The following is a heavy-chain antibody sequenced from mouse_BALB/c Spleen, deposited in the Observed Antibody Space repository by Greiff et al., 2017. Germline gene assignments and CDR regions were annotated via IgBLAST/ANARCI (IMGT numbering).Heavy chain of an antibody. Sequence: QVQLQQPGAELVKPGASVKLSCKASGYTFTSYWMHWVKQRPGQGLEWIGEINPSNGRTNYNEKFKSKATLTVDKSSSTAYMQLSSLTSEDSAVYYCARLGYYSPGMDYWGQGTSVTVSS. J-gene: IGHJ4*01. CDR3: ARLGYYSPGMDY. CDR1: GYTFTSYW. CDR2: INPSNGRT. V-gene: IGHV1S81*02. D-gene: IGHD2-12*01.